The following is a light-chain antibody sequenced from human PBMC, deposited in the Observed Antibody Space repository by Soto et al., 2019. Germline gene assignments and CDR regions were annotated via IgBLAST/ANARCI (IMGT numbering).Light chain of an antibody. CDR1: QSISSN. Sequence: EIAMTQSPATLSVSPGERAIISCRASQSISSNLAWYQQKPGQAPRLLIYGASTRATDIPTRFSGSGSGTEFTLTISSLQSEDFAVYYCQHYHDWPPKYTFGQGTKLEIK. V-gene: IGKV3-15*01. J-gene: IGKJ2*01. CDR2: GAS. CDR3: QHYHDWPPKYT.